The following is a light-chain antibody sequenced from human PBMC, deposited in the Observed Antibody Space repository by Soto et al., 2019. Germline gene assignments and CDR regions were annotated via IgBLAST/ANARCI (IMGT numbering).Light chain of an antibody. Sequence: QLVLTQPPSASGTPGQRVTISCSGSSSNIGSNTVNWYQQLPGTAPKLLIYSYNQRPSGVPDRFSDSNSGTSASLAISGLQSEDEADYYCAAWDDSLSGDVFGTGTKLTVL. CDR1: SSNIGSNT. J-gene: IGLJ1*01. CDR3: AAWDDSLSGDV. CDR2: SYN. V-gene: IGLV1-44*01.